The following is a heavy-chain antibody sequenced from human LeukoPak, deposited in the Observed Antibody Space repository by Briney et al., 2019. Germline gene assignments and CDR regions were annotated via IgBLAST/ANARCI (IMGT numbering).Heavy chain of an antibody. J-gene: IGHJ6*04. CDR1: GFTFSSYS. CDR2: ISSSSSYI. Sequence: GGSLRLSCAASGFTFSSYSMNWVRQAPGKGLEWVSSISSSSSYIYYADSVKGRFTISRDNAKNSLYLQMNSLRPEDTAVYYCARPPWGSGSFGYYYGMDVWGKGTTVTVSS. D-gene: IGHD3-10*01. V-gene: IGHV3-21*01. CDR3: ARPPWGSGSFGYYYGMDV.